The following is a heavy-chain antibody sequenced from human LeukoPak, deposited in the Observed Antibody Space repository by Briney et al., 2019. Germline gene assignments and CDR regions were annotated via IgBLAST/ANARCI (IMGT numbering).Heavy chain of an antibody. CDR2: IIPIFGTA. V-gene: IGHV1-69*13. J-gene: IGHJ3*02. D-gene: IGHD1-26*01. CDR3: ARVGTHSGSFRNPLGAFDI. Sequence: SVKVSCKASGGTFSSYAISWVRQAPGQGLEWMGGIIPIFGTANYAQKFQGRVTITADESTSTAYMELSGLRSEDTAVYYCARVGTHSGSFRNPLGAFDIWGQGTMVTVSS. CDR1: GGTFSSYA.